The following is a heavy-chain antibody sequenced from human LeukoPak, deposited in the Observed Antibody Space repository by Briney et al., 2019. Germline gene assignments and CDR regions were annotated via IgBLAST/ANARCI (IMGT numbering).Heavy chain of an antibody. CDR1: GDSVSTNSAA. J-gene: IGHJ4*02. CDR3: ARGLGSGWFAYDY. D-gene: IGHD6-19*01. CDR2: TYYRSKWYS. Sequence: SQTLSLTCAISGDSVSTNSAAWNWIRQSPSRGLEWLGRTYYRSKWYSDYAVSVKSRITITADTSKDHFSLRLNSVIPEDTAVYYCARGLGSGWFAYDYWGQGTLVTVSS. V-gene: IGHV6-1*01.